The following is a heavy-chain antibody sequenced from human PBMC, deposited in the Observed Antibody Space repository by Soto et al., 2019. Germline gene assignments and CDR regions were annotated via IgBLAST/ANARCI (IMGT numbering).Heavy chain of an antibody. D-gene: IGHD5-18*01. CDR2: ISYDENNR. J-gene: IGHJ5*02. Sequence: QVQLVESGGGVVQPGRSLRLSCAASGFTFRSYAMHWVRQAPGKGLEWVAAISYDENNRYYTDSVKGRFTISRDNSKNTLYRQVNSLRAEDTAVYYCARALDTAMASKDNWLDPWGQGTLVTVSS. V-gene: IGHV3-30-3*01. CDR3: ARALDTAMASKDNWLDP. CDR1: GFTFRSYA.